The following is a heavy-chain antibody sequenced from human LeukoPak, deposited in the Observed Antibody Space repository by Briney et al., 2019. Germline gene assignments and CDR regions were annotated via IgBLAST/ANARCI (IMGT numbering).Heavy chain of an antibody. CDR2: IYYSGST. CDR3: ARGRSGYDYIMGDDAFDI. Sequence: PSETLSLTCTVSGGSISSYYWSWIRQPPGKGLEWIGYIYYSGSTNYNPSLKSRVTISVDTSKNQFSLKLSSVTAADTAVYYCARGRSGYDYIMGDDAFDIWGQGTMVTVSS. CDR1: GGSISSYY. D-gene: IGHD5-12*01. V-gene: IGHV4-59*01. J-gene: IGHJ3*02.